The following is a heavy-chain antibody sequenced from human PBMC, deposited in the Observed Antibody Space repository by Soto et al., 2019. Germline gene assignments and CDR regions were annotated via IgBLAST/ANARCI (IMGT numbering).Heavy chain of an antibody. CDR1: GYSISSSNW. V-gene: IGHV4-28*01. Sequence: SETLSLTCAVSGYSISSSNWWGWIRQPPGKGLEWIGYIYYSGSTYYNPPLKSRVTMSVDTSKNQFSLKLSSVTAVDTAVYYCARSKYYYDSSGYYLDAFDIWGQGTMVTVSS. D-gene: IGHD3-22*01. J-gene: IGHJ3*02. CDR3: ARSKYYYDSSGYYLDAFDI. CDR2: IYYSGST.